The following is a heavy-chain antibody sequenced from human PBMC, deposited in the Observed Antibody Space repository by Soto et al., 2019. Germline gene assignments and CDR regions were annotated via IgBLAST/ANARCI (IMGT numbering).Heavy chain of an antibody. Sequence: QVQLVESGGGVDQPGRSLRLSCAASGFTFSSYAMHWVRQAPGKGLEWVAVISYDGSNKYYADSVKGRFTISRDNSKNTLYLQMYSLRAEDTAVYYCATLGSSWYYFVYWGQGTLVTVSS. CDR1: GFTFSSYA. CDR2: ISYDGSNK. V-gene: IGHV3-30-3*01. D-gene: IGHD6-13*01. CDR3: ATLGSSWYYFVY. J-gene: IGHJ4*02.